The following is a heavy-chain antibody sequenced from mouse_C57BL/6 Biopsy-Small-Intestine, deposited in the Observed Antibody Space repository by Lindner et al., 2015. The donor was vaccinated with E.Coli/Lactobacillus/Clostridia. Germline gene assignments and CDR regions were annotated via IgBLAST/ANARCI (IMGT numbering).Heavy chain of an antibody. V-gene: IGHV1-42*01. J-gene: IGHJ2*01. CDR3: ARREVYYFDF. CDR2: INPSTGGT. CDR1: GYSITSNH. Sequence: VQLQESGPELVKSGTSVKISCEASGYSITSNHVNWVKQSPEKSLEWIGEINPSTGGTTYNDKFRAKATLTIDKSSSTAYMHLKSLTSEDSAVYYCARREVYYFDFWGQGTALTVSS.